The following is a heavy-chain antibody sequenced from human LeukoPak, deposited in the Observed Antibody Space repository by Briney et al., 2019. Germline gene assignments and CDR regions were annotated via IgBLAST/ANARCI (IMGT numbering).Heavy chain of an antibody. Sequence: SETLSLTCTVSGGSISSSSYYWGWIRQPPGTGLEWIGSIYYSGSTNYNPSLKSRVTISVDTSKNQFSLKLSSVTAADTAVYYCARAGDSSGYYVRGVAFDIWGQGTMVTVSS. CDR3: ARAGDSSGYYVRGVAFDI. V-gene: IGHV4-39*07. CDR2: IYYSGST. CDR1: GGSISSSSYY. J-gene: IGHJ3*02. D-gene: IGHD3-22*01.